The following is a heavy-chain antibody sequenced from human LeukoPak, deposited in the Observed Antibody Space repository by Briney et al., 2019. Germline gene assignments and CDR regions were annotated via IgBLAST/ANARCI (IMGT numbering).Heavy chain of an antibody. CDR3: AMRPHARNWFDP. V-gene: IGHV3-23*01. CDR2: ISGSGGNT. J-gene: IGHJ5*02. Sequence: GGSLRLSCAASGFTFSSYAMSWVRQAPGKGLEWVSAISGSGGNTYYADSVKGRFTISRDNSKNTLYLQMNSLRAEDTAVYYCAMRPHARNWFDPWGQGTLVTVSS. CDR1: GFTFSSYA.